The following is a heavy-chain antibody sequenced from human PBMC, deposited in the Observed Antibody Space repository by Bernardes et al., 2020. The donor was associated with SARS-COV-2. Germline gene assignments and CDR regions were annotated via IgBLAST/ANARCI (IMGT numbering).Heavy chain of an antibody. Sequence: ASVEVSWKASGYTFTGYYMHWVRQAPGRGLEWLGWISPNSGDTDFPQKFQGRVTMTRDTSISTAYMELGRLTSDDTAVYYCAKGEVEMATVQDALDIWGQGTMVTVSS. CDR1: GYTFTGYY. CDR3: AKGEVEMATVQDALDI. CDR2: ISPNSGDT. J-gene: IGHJ3*02. V-gene: IGHV1-2*02. D-gene: IGHD1-1*01.